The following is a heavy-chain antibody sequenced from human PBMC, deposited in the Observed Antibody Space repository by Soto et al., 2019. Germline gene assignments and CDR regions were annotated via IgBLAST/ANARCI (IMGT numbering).Heavy chain of an antibody. Sequence: GGSLRLSCAASGFTFSTYGMHWVRQAPVKGLEWVAVISYVGNNKYYADSVKGRFTISRDNSKNTLFLQMNSLRAEDTAVYYCPKDPRPYCGGDCYCDYWGQGTLVTVSS. V-gene: IGHV3-30*18. J-gene: IGHJ4*01. CDR2: ISYVGNNK. CDR3: PKDPRPYCGGDCYCDY. D-gene: IGHD2-21*02. CDR1: GFTFSTYG.